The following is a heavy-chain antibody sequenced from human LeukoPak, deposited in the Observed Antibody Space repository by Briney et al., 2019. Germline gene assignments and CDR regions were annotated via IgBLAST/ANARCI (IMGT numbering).Heavy chain of an antibody. CDR2: IHSSGRT. V-gene: IGHV4-59*01. CDR3: VRGGGYLPDY. CDR1: GDSSSSYY. J-gene: IGHJ4*02. D-gene: IGHD5-12*01. Sequence: PSETLSLTCTVSGDSSSSYYWSWIRQPPGKILEWIGYIHSSGRTNYNPSLKSRVTMSVDTSKNQFSLKLSSVTAADTAVYYCVRGGGYLPDYWGQGTLVTVSS.